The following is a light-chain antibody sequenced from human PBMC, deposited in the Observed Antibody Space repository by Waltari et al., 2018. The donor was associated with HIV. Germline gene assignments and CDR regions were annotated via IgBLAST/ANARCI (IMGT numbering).Light chain of an antibody. J-gene: IGLJ3*02. CDR1: SSDIGGYDF. CDR2: EVY. CDR3: SSYAGNYNLV. Sequence: QSALTQPPSASGSPGQSVTISCTGSSSDIGGYDFVSWFQQHPGKAPTLVIYEVYKRPSGVPDRFSGSKSGNTASLTVSGLQAEDEAYYHCSSYAGNYNLVFGGGTKLTVL. V-gene: IGLV2-8*01.